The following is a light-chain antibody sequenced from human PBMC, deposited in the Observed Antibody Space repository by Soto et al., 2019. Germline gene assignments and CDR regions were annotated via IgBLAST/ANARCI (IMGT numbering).Light chain of an antibody. J-gene: IGLJ1*01. CDR2: SNN. CDR3: AAWDDSLNGYV. Sequence: QSVLTQPPSASGTPGRRVGISCSGSSSNIGSNTVNWYQQLPGTAHKLLIYSNNHRPSGVPDRFSGSKSGTSASLAISGLQSDDEADYYCAAWDDSLNGYVFATGAKVTV. CDR1: SSNIGSNT. V-gene: IGLV1-44*01.